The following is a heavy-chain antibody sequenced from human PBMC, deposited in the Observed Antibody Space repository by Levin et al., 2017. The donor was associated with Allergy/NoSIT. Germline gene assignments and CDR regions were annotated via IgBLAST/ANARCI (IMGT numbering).Heavy chain of an antibody. J-gene: IGHJ4*02. D-gene: IGHD5-24*01. V-gene: IGHV3-48*01. CDR3: ARDHLGNYNFDY. CDR1: GFTFSTYS. CDR2: ISSGGSTT. Sequence: GGSLRLSCAASGFTFSTYSMNWVRQAPGKGLEWVSPISSGGSTTHYADSVKGRFTISRDNGKNSLYLQMNSLRAEDTAVYYCARDHLGNYNFDYWGQGTLVTVSS.